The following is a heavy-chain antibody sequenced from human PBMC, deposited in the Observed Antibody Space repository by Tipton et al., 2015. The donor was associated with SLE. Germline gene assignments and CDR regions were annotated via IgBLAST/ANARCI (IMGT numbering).Heavy chain of an antibody. J-gene: IGHJ6*04. Sequence: LSLTCAASGFTVSSNYMSWVRQAPGKGLEWVSVIYSGGSTYYADSVKGRFTISRHNSKNTLYLQMNSLRAEDTAVYYCARATGYGSLLHGDVWGKGTTVTVSS. CDR3: ARATGYGSLLHGDV. CDR2: IYSGGST. D-gene: IGHD6-19*01. CDR1: GFTVSSNY. V-gene: IGHV3-53*04.